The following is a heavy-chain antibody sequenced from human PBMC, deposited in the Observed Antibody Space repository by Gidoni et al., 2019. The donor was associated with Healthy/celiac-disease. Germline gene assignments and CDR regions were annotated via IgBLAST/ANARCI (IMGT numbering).Heavy chain of an antibody. CDR1: GGPISSGCSY. CDR2: IYYSGST. Sequence: QVQLQESGPGLVKPPKTLSLTCPVSGGPISSGCSYWSWIRQHPGKGLECIGYIYYSGSTYYNPSLKSRVTISVDTSKNQFSLKLSSGTAADTAVYYCARDYYGSGSYYYYGMDVWGQGTTVTVSS. J-gene: IGHJ6*02. D-gene: IGHD3-10*01. CDR3: ARDYYGSGSYYYYGMDV. V-gene: IGHV4-31*03.